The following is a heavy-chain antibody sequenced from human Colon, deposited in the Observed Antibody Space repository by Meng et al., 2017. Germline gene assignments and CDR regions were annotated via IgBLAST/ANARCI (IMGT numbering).Heavy chain of an antibody. D-gene: IGHD6-6*01. J-gene: IGHJ3*01. Sequence: GSLRLSCTVSGDSISSDYWSWIRQPPGKGLEWIGYISYSGSAYYTPSLKSRVSISIDSSKNQFSLRLISVTAADTAVYFCARTVGYEDRPGVFDVWGHGTVVTVSS. CDR3: ARTVGYEDRPGVFDV. V-gene: IGHV4-59*01. CDR1: GDSISSDY. CDR2: ISYSGSA.